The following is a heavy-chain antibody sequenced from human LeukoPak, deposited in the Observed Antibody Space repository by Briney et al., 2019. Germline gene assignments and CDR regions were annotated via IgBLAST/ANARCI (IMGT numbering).Heavy chain of an antibody. CDR2: IYYSGST. CDR1: GGSISSSSYY. CDR3: ARAYCSSTSCYTEGWFDP. V-gene: IGHV4-39*01. J-gene: IGHJ5*02. Sequence: PSETLSLTCTVSGGSISSSSYYWGWIRQPPGKGLEWIGSIYYSGSTYYNPSLKSRVTISVDTSKNQFSLKLSSVTAADTAVYYCARAYCSSTSCYTEGWFDPWGQGTLVTVSS. D-gene: IGHD2-2*02.